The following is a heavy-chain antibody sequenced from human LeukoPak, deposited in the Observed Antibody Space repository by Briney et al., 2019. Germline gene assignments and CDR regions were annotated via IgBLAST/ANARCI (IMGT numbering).Heavy chain of an antibody. J-gene: IGHJ4*02. CDR3: ARSDYGDYGNFDY. V-gene: IGHV3-7*05. Sequence: GGSPRLSCAVSGFIFSDHYMHWIRQAPGKGLEWVANIKQDASEKYYVDSEKGRFTISRDNAKNSLYLQMNSLRAEDTAVYYSARSDYGDYGNFDYWGQGTLVTVSS. CDR1: GFIFSDHY. CDR2: IKQDASEK. D-gene: IGHD4-17*01.